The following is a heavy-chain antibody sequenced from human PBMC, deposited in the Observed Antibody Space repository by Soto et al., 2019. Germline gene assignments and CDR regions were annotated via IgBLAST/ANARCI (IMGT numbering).Heavy chain of an antibody. J-gene: IGHJ4*02. Sequence: ASVKVSCKASGYTFTSYGISWVRQAPGQGLEWMGWISAYNGNTNYAQKLQGRVTMTTDTSTSTAYMELRSLRSDDTAVYYCAREKDYSSSWYVDYWGQGTLVTVSS. CDR1: GYTFTSYG. CDR3: AREKDYSSSWYVDY. D-gene: IGHD6-13*01. V-gene: IGHV1-18*01. CDR2: ISAYNGNT.